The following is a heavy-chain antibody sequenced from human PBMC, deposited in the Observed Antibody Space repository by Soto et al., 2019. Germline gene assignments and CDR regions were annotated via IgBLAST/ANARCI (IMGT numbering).Heavy chain of an antibody. V-gene: IGHV3-30-3*01. CDR3: ARPLWRDDYNWGYFDL. J-gene: IGHJ2*01. D-gene: IGHD4-4*01. CDR1: GFTFSSYA. CDR2: ISYDGSNK. Sequence: QVQLVESGGGVVQPGRSLRLSCAASGFTFSSYAMHWVRQAPGKGLELVAVISYDGSNKYYADSVKGRFTISRDNSKNTLYLQMNSLRAEDTAADYCARPLWRDDYNWGYFDLWGRGTLVTVSS.